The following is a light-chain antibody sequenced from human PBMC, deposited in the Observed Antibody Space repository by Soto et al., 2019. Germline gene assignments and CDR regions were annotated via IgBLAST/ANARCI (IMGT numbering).Light chain of an antibody. CDR1: RTINTY. J-gene: IGKJ4*01. CDR3: QQTYSDIS. Sequence: DVRMTQSPSSLSASVGDTITITCRASRTINTYLNWFQQKPGEPPRLLIYGASTLHDGVPSRVSGSGSGADITLTISGLQPEDFASYHCQQTYSDISFGGGTKV. CDR2: GAS. V-gene: IGKV1-39*01.